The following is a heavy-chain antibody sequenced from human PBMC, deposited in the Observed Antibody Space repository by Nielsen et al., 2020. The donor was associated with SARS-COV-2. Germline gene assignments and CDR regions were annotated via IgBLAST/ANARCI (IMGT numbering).Heavy chain of an antibody. CDR3: ARNGDSSGYYYGGSDY. CDR1: GGTFSHFA. D-gene: IGHD3-22*01. Sequence: ASVKVSCKPSGGTFSHFAINWVRQAPGQGLEWMGWINPNSGGSNYAQKFQGRVTMTRDTSTSTVYMELSSLRSEDTAVYYCARNGDSSGYYYGGSDYWGQGTLVTVSS. J-gene: IGHJ4*02. CDR2: INPNSGGS. V-gene: IGHV1-2*02.